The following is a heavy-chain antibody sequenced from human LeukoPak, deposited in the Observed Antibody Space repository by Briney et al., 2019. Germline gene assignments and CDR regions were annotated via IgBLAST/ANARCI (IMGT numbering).Heavy chain of an antibody. CDR3: ARVPYSSDSSGPIGNRLDY. CDR1: GYTFTSYG. CDR2: ISAYNGNT. J-gene: IGHJ4*02. Sequence: GASVKVSCKASGYTFTSYGISWVRQAPGQGLEWMGWISAYNGNTNYAQKLQGRVTMTTDTSTSTAYMAMRSLRSDHTAVYYCARVPYSSDSSGPIGNRLDYWGQGTLVTVSS. D-gene: IGHD3-22*01. V-gene: IGHV1-18*01.